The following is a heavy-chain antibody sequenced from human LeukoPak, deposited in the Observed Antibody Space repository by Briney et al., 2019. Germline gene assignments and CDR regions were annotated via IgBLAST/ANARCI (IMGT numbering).Heavy chain of an antibody. D-gene: IGHD3-22*01. CDR2: ISAYNGNT. J-gene: IGHJ4*02. V-gene: IGHV1-18*01. CDR3: ARDPYYYDSSGYYY. CDR1: GYTFTSYG. Sequence: GASVKVSCKASGYTFTSYGISWVRQAPGQGLEWKGWISAYNGNTNYAQKLQGRVTMTTDTSTSTAYMELRSLRSDDTAVYYCARDPYYYDSSGYYYWGQGTLVTVSS.